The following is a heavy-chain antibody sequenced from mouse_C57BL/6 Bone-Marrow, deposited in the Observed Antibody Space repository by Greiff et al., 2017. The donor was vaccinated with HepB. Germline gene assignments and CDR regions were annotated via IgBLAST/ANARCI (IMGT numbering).Heavy chain of an antibody. CDR1: GYTFTDYY. CDR2: INPYNGGT. J-gene: IGHJ2*01. V-gene: IGHV1-19*01. Sequence: EVQLQQSGPVLVKPGASVKMSCKASGYTFTDYYMNWVKQSHGKSLEWIGVINPYNGGTSYNQKFKGKATLTVDKSSSTAYMELNSLTYEDSAVYYCASIYYGFSYYFDYWGQGTTRTVSS. CDR3: ASIYYGFSYYFDY. D-gene: IGHD2-2*01.